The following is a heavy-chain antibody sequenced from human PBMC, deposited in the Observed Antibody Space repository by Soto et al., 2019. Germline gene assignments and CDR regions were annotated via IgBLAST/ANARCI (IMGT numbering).Heavy chain of an antibody. CDR2: IYPDESYT. Sequence: EVQLVPSGAEVKEPGESLKISCKGSGYSFTKYWIGWVRQMPGKGLEWMAIIYPDESYTTYSPSFQGQVTISADKSISTAYLQWSSLTASDTAMYYCVRMGFSGGGYLSYYYYGMDIWGQGTTVTVSS. D-gene: IGHD5-12*01. J-gene: IGHJ6*02. CDR3: VRMGFSGGGYLSYYYYGMDI. CDR1: GYSFTKYW. V-gene: IGHV5-51*03.